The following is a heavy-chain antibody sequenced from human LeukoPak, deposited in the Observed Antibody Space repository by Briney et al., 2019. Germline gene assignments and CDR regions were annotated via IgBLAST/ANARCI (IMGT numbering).Heavy chain of an antibody. CDR2: ISSSGSTI. CDR3: ASTYDRSGYPDAFDI. J-gene: IGHJ3*02. Sequence: PGGSLRLSCAASGFTFSNYEINWVRQAPGKGLEWVSYISSSGSTIYYADSVKGRFTISRDNAKNSLYLQMNRLRAEDTALYYCASTYDRSGYPDAFDIWGQGTMVTVSS. V-gene: IGHV3-48*03. D-gene: IGHD3-22*01. CDR1: GFTFSNYE.